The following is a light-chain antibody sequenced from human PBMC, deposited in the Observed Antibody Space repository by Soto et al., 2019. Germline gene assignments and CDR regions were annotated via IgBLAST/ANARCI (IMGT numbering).Light chain of an antibody. CDR1: QSVLYSANNENY. CDR2: WAS. J-gene: IGKJ1*01. CDR3: QQYCSIPRT. Sequence: DVVMTQSPESLAVSLGERATINCKSSQSVLYSANNENYLSWYQQKPGQPPKLLIHWASIRESGVPDRFSGSGSGTDFTLTISSLQVEDVAVYYCQQYCSIPRTFGQGTRVAIK. V-gene: IGKV4-1*01.